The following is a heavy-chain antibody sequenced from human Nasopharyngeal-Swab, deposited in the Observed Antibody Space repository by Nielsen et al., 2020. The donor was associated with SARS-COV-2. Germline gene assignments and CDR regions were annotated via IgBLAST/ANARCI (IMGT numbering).Heavy chain of an antibody. V-gene: IGHV1-18*01. D-gene: IGHD2-15*01. CDR1: GYTFTSYG. CDR2: ISADNGNT. Sequence: ASVKVSCKASGYTFTSYGISWVRQAPGQGLEWMGWISADNGNTNYAQKFQGRVTMTRDTSISTAYMELSSLRPDDAAIYYCAKDLLRYCSGGSCNSDYYGMDVWGQGTTVTVSS. J-gene: IGHJ6*02. CDR3: AKDLLRYCSGGSCNSDYYGMDV.